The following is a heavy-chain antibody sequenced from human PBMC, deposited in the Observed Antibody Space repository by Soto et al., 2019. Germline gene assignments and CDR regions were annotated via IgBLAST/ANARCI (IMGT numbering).Heavy chain of an antibody. V-gene: IGHV3-30*18. D-gene: IGHD6-13*01. J-gene: IGHJ4*02. CDR3: AKDNIAAAGTVDY. Sequence: QVQLVESGGGVVQPGRSLRLSCAASGFTFSSYGMHWVRQAPGKGLEWVAVISYDGRNKYYADSVKGRFTISRDNSKNTLYLQMNSLRAEDTAVYYCAKDNIAAAGTVDYWGQGTLVTVSS. CDR1: GFTFSSYG. CDR2: ISYDGRNK.